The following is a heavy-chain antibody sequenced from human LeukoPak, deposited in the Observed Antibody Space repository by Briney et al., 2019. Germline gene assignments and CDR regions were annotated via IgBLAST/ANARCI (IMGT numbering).Heavy chain of an antibody. J-gene: IGHJ4*02. Sequence: SETLSLTCTVSGGSISSYSWSWIRQPPGKGLEWIGYIYYSGSTNYNPSLKSRVTISVDTSKNQFSLKLSSVTAADTAVYYCAREMARIPYYFDYWGEGTLVTVSS. D-gene: IGHD5-24*01. V-gene: IGHV4-59*01. CDR2: IYYSGST. CDR1: GGSISSYS. CDR3: AREMARIPYYFDY.